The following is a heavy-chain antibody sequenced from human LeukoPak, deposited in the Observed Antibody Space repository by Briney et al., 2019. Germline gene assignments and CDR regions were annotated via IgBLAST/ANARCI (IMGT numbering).Heavy chain of an antibody. J-gene: IGHJ4*02. Sequence: SETLSLTCTVSGGAISSGSYYWSWIRQPAGKGLERIGRIYTSGSTNYNPSLKSRITISVDTSKNQFSLKLSSVTAADTAVYYCARDPLVSGGFDYWGQGTLVTVSS. CDR1: GGAISSGSYY. V-gene: IGHV4-61*02. CDR2: IYTSGST. D-gene: IGHD2/OR15-2a*01. CDR3: ARDPLVSGGFDY.